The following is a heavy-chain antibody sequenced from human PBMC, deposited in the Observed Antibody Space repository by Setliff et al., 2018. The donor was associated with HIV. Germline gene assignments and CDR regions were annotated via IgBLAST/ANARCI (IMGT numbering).Heavy chain of an antibody. CDR3: ARDGYYYDSSGHLAYYFDY. Sequence: GASVKVSCKASGYTFTSYAMNWVRQAPGQGLEWMGWINTYTGNPTHAQDFTGRFVFSLDTSVSTAYLQISSLKAEDIAVYYCARDGYYYDSSGHLAYYFDYWGQGTLVTVSS. D-gene: IGHD3-22*01. V-gene: IGHV7-4-1*02. CDR2: INTYTGNP. CDR1: GYTFTSYA. J-gene: IGHJ4*02.